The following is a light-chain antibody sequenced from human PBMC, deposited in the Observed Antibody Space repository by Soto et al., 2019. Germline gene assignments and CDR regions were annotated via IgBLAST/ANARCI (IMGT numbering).Light chain of an antibody. V-gene: IGKV3-15*01. J-gene: IGKJ1*01. CDR1: QSVNSR. Sequence: EIGMTQSPATLSVSPGERATLSCRASQSVNSRLALYQQKPGQAPRLLIYGASTRAPGVPALFSGSGSGTEFSLTISSLQSEDSAVYYCQHYDASWTFGRGTKVEIE. CDR3: QHYDASWT. CDR2: GAS.